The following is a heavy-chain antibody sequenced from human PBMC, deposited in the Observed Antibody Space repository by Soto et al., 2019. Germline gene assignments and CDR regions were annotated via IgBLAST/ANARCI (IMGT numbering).Heavy chain of an antibody. CDR3: AKDTRNTLSHLDS. CDR1: GFRFGIYA. V-gene: IGHV3-23*01. D-gene: IGHD2-15*01. Sequence: GGSLRLSCAASGFRFGIYAMNWVRQAPGKGLEWVSGIGGSGGATYFADSVKGRFTISRDNSKNMVYLQMNSLRAEDTAVYYFAKDTRNTLSHLDSWGQGTLVTVSS. J-gene: IGHJ4*02. CDR2: IGGSGGAT.